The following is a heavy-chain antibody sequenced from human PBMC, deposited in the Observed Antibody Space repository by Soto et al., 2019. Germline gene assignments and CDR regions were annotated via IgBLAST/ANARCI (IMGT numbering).Heavy chain of an antibody. D-gene: IGHD3-3*01. Sequence: SETLSLTCTVSGGSISSYYWSWIRQPPGKGLEWIGYIYYSGSTNYNPSLKSRVTISVDTSKNQFSLKLSSVTAADTAVYYCERVRVDFWSGPSPYYYYGMDVWGQGTTVTVSS. J-gene: IGHJ6*02. CDR2: IYYSGST. CDR3: ERVRVDFWSGPSPYYYYGMDV. CDR1: GGSISSYY. V-gene: IGHV4-59*01.